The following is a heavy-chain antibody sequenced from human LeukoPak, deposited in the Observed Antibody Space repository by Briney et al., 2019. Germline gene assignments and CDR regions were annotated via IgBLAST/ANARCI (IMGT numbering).Heavy chain of an antibody. D-gene: IGHD4-17*01. CDR2: ISWNSGSL. V-gene: IGHV3-9*01. Sequence: PGGSLRLSCAASGFTFHDYAIHWIRQAPGKGLEWVAGISWNSGSLGYADSVEGRFTISRDNAKNSLYSQMNSLRVEDTAFYYCAKGHAYTAVTKDYFHYWGQGTLVTVSS. CDR3: AKGHAYTAVTKDYFHY. J-gene: IGHJ4*02. CDR1: GFTFHDYA.